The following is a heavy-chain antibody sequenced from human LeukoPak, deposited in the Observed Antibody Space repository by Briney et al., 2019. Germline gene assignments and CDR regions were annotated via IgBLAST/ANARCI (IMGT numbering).Heavy chain of an antibody. J-gene: IGHJ5*02. D-gene: IGHD2-15*01. Sequence: GASVKVSCKASGYTFTAYNLHWVRQAPGQGLEWMGWINPNSDGANYAQNFQGRVTMTRDTSISTAYMELNGLRSDDTAAYHCATLRSGGYTSWGQGTLVTVSS. CDR2: INPNSDGA. CDR1: GYTFTAYN. V-gene: IGHV1-2*02. CDR3: ATLRSGGYTS.